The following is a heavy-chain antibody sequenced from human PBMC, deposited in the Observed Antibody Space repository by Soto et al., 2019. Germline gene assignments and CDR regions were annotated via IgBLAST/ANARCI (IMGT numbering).Heavy chain of an antibody. CDR3: ARKQWLTYYFDY. D-gene: IGHD6-19*01. CDR2: IYYSGST. CDR1: GGSISSSSYY. J-gene: IGHJ4*02. V-gene: IGHV4-39*01. Sequence: PSETLSLTCTVSGGSISSSSYYWGWIRQPPGKGLEWIGSIYYSGSTYYNPSLKSRVTISVDTSKNQFSLKLSSVTAADTAVYYCARKQWLTYYFDYWGKGTLVTVS.